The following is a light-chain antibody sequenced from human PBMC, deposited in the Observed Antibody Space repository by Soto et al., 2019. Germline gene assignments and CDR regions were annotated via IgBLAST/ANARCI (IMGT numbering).Light chain of an antibody. Sequence: QSALTQPASVSGSPGQSITISCTGTSSDVGGYNYVSWYQQHPGKAPKLMIYEVSHRPSGVSNRFSGSKSGNTASLTISGLQAADEADYYCSSYTRSSTLVFGGGTKLTVL. CDR3: SSYTRSSTLV. V-gene: IGLV2-14*01. CDR1: SSDVGGYNY. CDR2: EVS. J-gene: IGLJ2*01.